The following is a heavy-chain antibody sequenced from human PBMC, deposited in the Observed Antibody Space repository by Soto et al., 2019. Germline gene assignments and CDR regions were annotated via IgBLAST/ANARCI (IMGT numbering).Heavy chain of an antibody. J-gene: IGHJ5*02. D-gene: IGHD6-6*01. CDR2: ISYDGSNK. Sequence: QVQLVESGGGVVQPGRSLRLSCAASGFTFSSYGMHWVRQAPGKGLEWVAVISYDGSNKYYADSVKGRFTISRDNSKNTLYLQMNSLRAEDTAVYYCAKDLVYSSSSYVSWFDPWGQGTLVTVSS. CDR1: GFTFSSYG. CDR3: AKDLVYSSSSYVSWFDP. V-gene: IGHV3-30*18.